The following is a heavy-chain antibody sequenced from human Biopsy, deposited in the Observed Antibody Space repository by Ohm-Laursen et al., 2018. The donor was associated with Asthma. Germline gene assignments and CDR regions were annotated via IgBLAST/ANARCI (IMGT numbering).Heavy chain of an antibody. CDR2: ISWNSVSI. D-gene: IGHD1-26*01. CDR1: GFNFDDYG. J-gene: IGHJ3*02. CDR3: AKNSRRGSHDPFDI. Sequence: SLRLSCAASGFNFDDYGMNWVRQGPGKGLEWVAGISWNSVSIAYADSVRGRFTISRDNAKTSLYLQMNSPRDGDTAVYFCAKNSRRGSHDPFDIWGQGTMVAVSS. V-gene: IGHV3-9*01.